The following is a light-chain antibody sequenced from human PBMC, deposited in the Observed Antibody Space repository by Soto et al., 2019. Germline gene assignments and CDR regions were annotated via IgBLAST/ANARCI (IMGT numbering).Light chain of an antibody. V-gene: IGKV1-8*01. J-gene: IGKJ2*01. CDR2: DAS. CDR3: QQYYSYSFT. CDR1: QSISSY. Sequence: AIRMTQSPSSLSASVGDRVTITCRASQSISSYLAWYQQKPGKAPKLLIYDASTLQSGVPLRFSGSGSGTEFTLTISCLQSEDFATYYCQQYYSYSFTFGHGTKVEIK.